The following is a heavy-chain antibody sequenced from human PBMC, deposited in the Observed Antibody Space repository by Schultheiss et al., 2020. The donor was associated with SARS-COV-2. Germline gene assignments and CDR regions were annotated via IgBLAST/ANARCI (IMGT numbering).Heavy chain of an antibody. CDR2: IIPIFGTA. J-gene: IGHJ2*01. D-gene: IGHD3-3*01. Sequence: SVKVSCKPSGGTFSSYAISWVRQAPGQGLEWMGGIIPIFGTANYAQKFQGRVTITADESTSTAYMELSSLRSEDTAVYYCARDRYDFWSGYVSYWYFDLWGRGTLVTVSS. CDR3: ARDRYDFWSGYVSYWYFDL. V-gene: IGHV1-69*13. CDR1: GGTFSSYA.